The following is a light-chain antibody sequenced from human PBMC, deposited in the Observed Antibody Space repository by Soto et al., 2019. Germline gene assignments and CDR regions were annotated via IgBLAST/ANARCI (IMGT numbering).Light chain of an antibody. V-gene: IGKV3-20*01. CDR1: QSVSSSY. J-gene: IGKJ4*01. CDR2: GAS. Sequence: EILLTHSPGTLSLSPGERSTLSCRASQSVSSSYLAWYQQKPGQAPRLLIYGASSRATGIPDRFSGSGSGTDFTLTISRLEPEDFAVYYCQQYGSSPLTFGGGTKVDLK. CDR3: QQYGSSPLT.